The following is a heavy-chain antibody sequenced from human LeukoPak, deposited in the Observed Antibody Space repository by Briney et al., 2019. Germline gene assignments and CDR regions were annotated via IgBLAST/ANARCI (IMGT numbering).Heavy chain of an antibody. J-gene: IGHJ4*02. CDR2: ISSSSSYI. CDR3: ATEQTYYYDSSGFYYWRDFEY. V-gene: IGHV3-21*01. CDR1: GFTFSSYS. D-gene: IGHD3-22*01. Sequence: GGSLRLSCAASGFTFSSYSMNWVRQAPGKGLEWVLSISSSSSYIYYADSVKGRFTISRDNAKNSLYLQMNSLRAEDTAVYYCATEQTYYYDSSGFYYWRDFEYWGQGALVTVSS.